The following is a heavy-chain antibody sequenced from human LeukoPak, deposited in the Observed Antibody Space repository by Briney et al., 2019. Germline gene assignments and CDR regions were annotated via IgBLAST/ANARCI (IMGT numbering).Heavy chain of an antibody. D-gene: IGHD3-10*01. CDR3: ARILNYYGSGRTFDY. CDR2: IYYSGST. J-gene: IGHJ4*02. CDR1: GGSISSYY. V-gene: IGHV4-59*01. Sequence: SETLSLTCTVSGGSISSYYWSWIRQPPGKGLEWIGYIYYSGSTNYNPSLKSRVTISVDTSKNQFSLKLSSVTAADTAVYYCARILNYYGSGRTFDYWGQGTLVTVSS.